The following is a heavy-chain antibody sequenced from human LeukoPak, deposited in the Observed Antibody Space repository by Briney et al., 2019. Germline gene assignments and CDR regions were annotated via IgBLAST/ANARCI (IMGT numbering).Heavy chain of an antibody. CDR3: AREKRGCDYPYYYGMDV. V-gene: IGHV3-48*03. J-gene: IGHJ6*04. CDR2: INSSGSTI. Sequence: GGSLRLSCAASGFTFSSYEMNWVRQAPGKGLEWVSYINSSGSTIYYAASVRSRFTISRDNAKNSLYLQMNSLRAEDTAVYYCAREKRGCDYPYYYGMDVWGKGTTVTVSS. D-gene: IGHD4-17*01. CDR1: GFTFSSYE.